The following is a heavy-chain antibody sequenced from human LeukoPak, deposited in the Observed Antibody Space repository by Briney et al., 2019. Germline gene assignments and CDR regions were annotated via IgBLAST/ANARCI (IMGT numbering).Heavy chain of an antibody. D-gene: IGHD1-26*01. Sequence: PGGSLRLSCAAPGFTFSSYAMNWVRQAPGKGVEGVSAITGSGGRTYYAESVKGGFTISRDNYKNTLYMQKNRLRGGDRAVNYSSKEYTGTFSPFPSYFDNWGQGTLVTVSS. CDR1: GFTFSSYA. CDR2: ITGSGGRT. J-gene: IGHJ4*02. CDR3: SKEYTGTFSPFPSYFDN. V-gene: IGHV3-23*01.